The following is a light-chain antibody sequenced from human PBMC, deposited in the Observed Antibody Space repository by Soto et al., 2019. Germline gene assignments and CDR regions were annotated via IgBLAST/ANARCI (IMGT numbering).Light chain of an antibody. J-gene: IGKJ2*01. V-gene: IGKV3-11*01. Sequence: VLTQSPDILSLSPGQTATLSCRASESVDRYVAWYQQKVGQAPRLLIYDAFTRATGVAARFSGSGSATDFTLTISSLEPDDFAVYYCQQYSSLPHTFGQGTKLEVK. CDR2: DAF. CDR1: ESVDRY. CDR3: QQYSSLPHT.